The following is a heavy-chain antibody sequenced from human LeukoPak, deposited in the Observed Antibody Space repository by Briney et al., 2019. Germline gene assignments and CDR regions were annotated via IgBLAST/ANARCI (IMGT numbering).Heavy chain of an antibody. Sequence: AASVKVSCKASGYTFTDFGISWVRQAPGQGLEWMGWSSAYNGNTNYAQKLQGRVTMTTDTSTSTAYMELRSLRSDDTAVYYCARDYDILTGYRWFDPWGQGTLVTVSS. J-gene: IGHJ5*02. D-gene: IGHD3-9*01. CDR1: GYTFTDFG. CDR2: SSAYNGNT. CDR3: ARDYDILTGYRWFDP. V-gene: IGHV1-18*01.